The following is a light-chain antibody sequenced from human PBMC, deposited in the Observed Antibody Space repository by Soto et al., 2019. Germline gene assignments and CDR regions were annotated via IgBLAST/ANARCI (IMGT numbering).Light chain of an antibody. CDR3: QTWATGIVV. V-gene: IGLV4-69*01. CDR1: SGHSSYA. CDR2: LNSGGSH. Sequence: QSVLTQSPSASASLGASVNLTCTLSSGHSSYAIAWHQRQPDKGPRFLMKLNSGGSHTKGDGIPDRFSGSSSGAERFLTISSLQSDDEADYYCQTWATGIVVFGGGTKLTVL. J-gene: IGLJ3*02.